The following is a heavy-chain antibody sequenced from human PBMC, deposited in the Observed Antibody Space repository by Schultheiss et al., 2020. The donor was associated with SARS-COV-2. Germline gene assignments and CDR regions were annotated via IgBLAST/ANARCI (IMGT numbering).Heavy chain of an antibody. CDR3: AKDLYGSRWYFDF. Sequence: GGSLRLSCAASGFTFSSNDMSWVRQAPGKGLEWVSAISGSGGSTYYADSVKGRFTISRDNSKNTLYLQMNSLGAEDTAVYYCAKDLYGSRWYFDFWGQGTLVTVSS. CDR2: ISGSGGST. D-gene: IGHD2/OR15-2a*01. CDR1: GFTFSSND. J-gene: IGHJ4*02. V-gene: IGHV3-23*01.